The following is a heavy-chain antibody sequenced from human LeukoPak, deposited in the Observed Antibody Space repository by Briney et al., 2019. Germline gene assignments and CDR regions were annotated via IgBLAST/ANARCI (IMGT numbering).Heavy chain of an antibody. CDR1: GGSISSYY. V-gene: IGHV4-59*08. Sequence: PSETLSLTCTVSGGSISSYYWSWIRQPPGKGLEWIVYIYYSGSTNYNPSLKRRVTISVETSKNPFSLKLSSVTAADTDVYYCARHVVGYSYIYYFDYWGQGNLVTVSS. CDR3: ARHVVGYSYIYYFDY. CDR2: IYYSGST. D-gene: IGHD5-18*01. J-gene: IGHJ4*02.